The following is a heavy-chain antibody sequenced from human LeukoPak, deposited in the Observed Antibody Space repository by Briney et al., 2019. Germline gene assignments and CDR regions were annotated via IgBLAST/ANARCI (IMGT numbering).Heavy chain of an antibody. J-gene: IGHJ3*02. V-gene: IGHV3-30*18. CDR3: AKVKQLVNAFDI. Sequence: GRSLRLSCAASGFTFSSYGMHWVRQAPGKGLEWVAFISYDGSKKYYAEFVKGRFTISRDNSKNTLYLQMNSLRAEDTAVFYCAKVKQLVNAFDIWGQGTMVTVSS. CDR2: ISYDGSKK. CDR1: GFTFSSYG. D-gene: IGHD6-6*01.